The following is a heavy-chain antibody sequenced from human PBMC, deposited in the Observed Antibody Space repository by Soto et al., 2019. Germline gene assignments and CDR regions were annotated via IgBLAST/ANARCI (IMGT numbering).Heavy chain of an antibody. V-gene: IGHV3-23*01. CDR3: AKGGGVVVVVPAANTFGY. CDR2: ISGSGGST. CDR1: GFTFSSYA. Sequence: GGSLRLSCAASGFTFSSYAMSWVRQAPGKGLEWVSAISGSGGSTYYADSAKGRFTISRDNSKNTLYLQMNSLRAEDTAVYYCAKGGGVVVVVPAANTFGYWGRGTLVTVSS. D-gene: IGHD2-2*01. J-gene: IGHJ4*02.